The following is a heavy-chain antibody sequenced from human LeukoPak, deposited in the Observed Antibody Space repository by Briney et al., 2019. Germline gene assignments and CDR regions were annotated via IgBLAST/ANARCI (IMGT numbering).Heavy chain of an antibody. J-gene: IGHJ4*02. CDR1: GGTFSSYT. V-gene: IGHV1-2*02. CDR3: ARVLTRDGDYLFDY. CDR2: INPNSGGT. Sequence: ASVKVSCKASGGTFSSYTISWVRQAPGQGLEGMRWINPNSGGTKYAQKFQGRVTMTRDTSISTAYMELSRLRSHDTAVYYCARVLTRDGDYLFDYWGQGTLVTVSS. D-gene: IGHD4-17*01.